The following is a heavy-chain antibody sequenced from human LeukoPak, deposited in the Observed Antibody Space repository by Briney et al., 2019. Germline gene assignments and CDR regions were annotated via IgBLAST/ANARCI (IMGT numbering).Heavy chain of an antibody. CDR3: AKDYYDSGSYYYPFDY. CDR1: GFAFSSYA. J-gene: IGHJ4*02. D-gene: IGHD3-10*01. CDR2: ISGSGHTT. V-gene: IGHV3-23*01. Sequence: GGSLRPSCAASGFAFSSYAMSWVRQAPGKGLEWVSGISGSGHTTYYADSVKGRFTISRDNSKNTLYLQMNSLKAEDTAVYYYAKDYYDSGSYYYPFDYWGQGTLVTVSS.